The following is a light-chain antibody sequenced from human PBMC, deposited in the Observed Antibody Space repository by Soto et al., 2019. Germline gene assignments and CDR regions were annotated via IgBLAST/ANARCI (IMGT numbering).Light chain of an antibody. J-gene: IGLJ1*01. CDR2: DVS. V-gene: IGLV2-11*01. CDR3: CSYGGTFYV. CDR1: SSDVDDYNY. Sequence: QSALTQPRSVSGSPGQSVTISCTGTSSDVDDYNYVSWFQQHPGKAPKLMIYDVSERPSGVPDRFSGSKSGNTASLTISGLQAEYEADYHCCSYGGTFYVFGTGPKLTVL.